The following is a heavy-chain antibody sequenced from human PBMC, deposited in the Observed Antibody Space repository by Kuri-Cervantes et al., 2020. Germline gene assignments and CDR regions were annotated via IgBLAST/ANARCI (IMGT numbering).Heavy chain of an antibody. Sequence: ASVKVSCKVSGYTLTELSMHWVRQAPGKGLEWMGGFDPEDGETIYAQKFQGRVTMTEDTSTDTAYMELNSLRAEDTAVYYCAKGAHYYDSSDDAFDIWGQGTMVTVSS. J-gene: IGHJ3*02. CDR1: GYTLTELS. CDR3: AKGAHYYDSSDDAFDI. CDR2: FDPEDGET. V-gene: IGHV1-24*01. D-gene: IGHD3-22*01.